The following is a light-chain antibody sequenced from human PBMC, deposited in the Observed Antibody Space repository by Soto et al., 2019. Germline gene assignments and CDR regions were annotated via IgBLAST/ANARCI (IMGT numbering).Light chain of an antibody. CDR2: AAS. CDR3: LQDYDT. CDR1: QGIRND. J-gene: IGKJ4*01. V-gene: IGKV1-6*01. Sequence: AIQMTQSPSSLSASVGDRVTITCRASQGIRNDLGWYQQKPGKTPKLLIYAASSLQSGVPSRFSGSGSGTDFTLTISSLQPEDFATYYCLQDYDTFGGGTKVEIK.